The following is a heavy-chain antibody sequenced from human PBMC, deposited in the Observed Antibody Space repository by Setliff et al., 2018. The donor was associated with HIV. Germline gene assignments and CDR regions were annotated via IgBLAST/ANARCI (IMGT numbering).Heavy chain of an antibody. CDR3: IRRRRAPGTADLESY. CDR2: IFPGDSDT. Sequence: PGESLKISCKASGYVFNNYWIGWVRQMPGKGLEWMGVIFPGDSDTRYSPSFQGQVTISADRSITTAYLRWTSLKVSDTAMYYCIRRRRAPGTADLESYWGQGTLVTVSS. V-gene: IGHV5-51*01. CDR1: GYVFNNYW. D-gene: IGHD2-21*02. J-gene: IGHJ4*02.